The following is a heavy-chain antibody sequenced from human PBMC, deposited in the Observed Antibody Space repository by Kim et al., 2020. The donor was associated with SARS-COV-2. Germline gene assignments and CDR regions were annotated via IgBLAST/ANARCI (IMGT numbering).Heavy chain of an antibody. CDR3: ARGLRGIAEIVLGVVPASRGSNWFDP. J-gene: IGHJ5*02. Sequence: ASVKVSCKASGYTFTSYDINWVRQATGQGLEWMGWMNPNSGNTGYEQKFQGRVTMTRNTSISTAYMELSSLRSEDTAVYYCARGLRGIAEIVLGVVPASRGSNWFDPWGQGTLVTVSS. CDR2: MNPNSGNT. D-gene: IGHD2-2*01. V-gene: IGHV1-8*01. CDR1: GYTFTSYD.